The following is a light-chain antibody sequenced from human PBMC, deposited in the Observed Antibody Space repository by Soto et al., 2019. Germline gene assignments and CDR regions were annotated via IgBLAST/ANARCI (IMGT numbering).Light chain of an antibody. Sequence: EIVMTQSPATLSVSPGERVSLPCRASQSVSSNLAWYQQKPGQAPTLLIYGAFTRATGIPARFSGSGSGTEFTLTISSLQSEDFAVYYCQQYNNWPPITFGQGTRLEIK. CDR3: QQYNNWPPIT. V-gene: IGKV3-15*01. CDR1: QSVSSN. CDR2: GAF. J-gene: IGKJ5*01.